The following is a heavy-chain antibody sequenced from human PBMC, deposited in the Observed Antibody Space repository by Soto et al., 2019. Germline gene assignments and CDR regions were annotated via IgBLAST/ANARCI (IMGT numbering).Heavy chain of an antibody. CDR2: ISSSGGTT. CDR3: AKGDSAWNDGLDM. Sequence: EVQLLESGGGLVQPGGSLRLSCAAARFTFSTYAMTWVRQAPEKGLEGVSSISSSGGTTSYADSVKGRFTVSRDNSKNILYLQMHSLRAEDTATYYCAKGDSAWNDGLDMWGQGTMVAVSS. J-gene: IGHJ3*02. V-gene: IGHV3-23*01. CDR1: RFTFSTYA. D-gene: IGHD6-19*01.